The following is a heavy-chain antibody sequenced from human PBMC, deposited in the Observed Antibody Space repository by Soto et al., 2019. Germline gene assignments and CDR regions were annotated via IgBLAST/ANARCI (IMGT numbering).Heavy chain of an antibody. CDR3: AKDLGSYYLDY. Sequence: SETLSLTCTVSGGSVSSGSYYWSWIRQPPGKGLEWIGYIYYSGSTNYNPSLKSRVTISVDTSKNQFSLKLSSVTAADTAVYYCAKDLGSYYLDYWGQGTQVTVSS. J-gene: IGHJ4*02. V-gene: IGHV4-61*01. CDR1: GGSVSSGSYY. D-gene: IGHD1-26*01. CDR2: IYYSGST.